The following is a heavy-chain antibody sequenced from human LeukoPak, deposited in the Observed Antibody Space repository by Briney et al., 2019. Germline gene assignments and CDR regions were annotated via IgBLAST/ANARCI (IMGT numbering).Heavy chain of an antibody. CDR2: ISPDGSTT. J-gene: IGHJ4*02. Sequence: PGGSLRLSCAASGFSISSYWMHWVRQVPGRGLVWVSRISPDGSTTGYADSVKGRFTASRDNAKNSLYLQMNSLRAEDTAVYYCARIMTTVTTVEYWGQGTLVTVSS. D-gene: IGHD4-17*01. CDR3: ARIMTTVTTVEY. V-gene: IGHV3-74*01. CDR1: GFSISSYW.